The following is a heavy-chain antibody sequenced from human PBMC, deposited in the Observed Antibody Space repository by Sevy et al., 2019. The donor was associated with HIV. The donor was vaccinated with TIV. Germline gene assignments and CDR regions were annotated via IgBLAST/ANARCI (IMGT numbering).Heavy chain of an antibody. Sequence: GGSLRLSCAASGFTFSSYWMSWVRQAPGKGLEWVANIKQDGSDKYYVDSVKGRFTISRDNAKNSLYLQMNSPRVEDTAVYYCASPGTKGFDPWGQGTLVTVSS. J-gene: IGHJ5*02. D-gene: IGHD2-8*01. V-gene: IGHV3-7*03. CDR3: ASPGTKGFDP. CDR2: IKQDGSDK. CDR1: GFTFSSYW.